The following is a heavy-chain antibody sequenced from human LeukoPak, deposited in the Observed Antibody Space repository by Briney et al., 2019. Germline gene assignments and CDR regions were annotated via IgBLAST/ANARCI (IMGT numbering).Heavy chain of an antibody. J-gene: IGHJ4*02. V-gene: IGHV3-23*01. D-gene: IGHD1-1*01. Sequence: QPGGSLRLSCAASGFTFNKYAMTWVRQAPGKGLVWVAVISASGDNTDYADSVKGRFTTSRDNSKNTLSLQMNSLRVEDTAVYYCAKVVGTGTTPTDYWGQGTLVTVSS. CDR2: ISASGDNT. CDR3: AKVVGTGTTPTDY. CDR1: GFTFNKYA.